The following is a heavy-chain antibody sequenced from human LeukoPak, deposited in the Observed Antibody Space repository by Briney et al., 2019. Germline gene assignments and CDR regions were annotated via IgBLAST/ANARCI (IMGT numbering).Heavy chain of an antibody. V-gene: IGHV3-30*03. D-gene: IGHD4-17*01. CDR1: GFTFSSYG. J-gene: IGHJ4*02. CDR3: ARDRDGDYSFVNY. Sequence: GGSLRLSCAASGFTFSSYGMHWVRQAPGKGLEWVAVISYDGSNKYYADSVKGRFTISRDNSKNTLYLQMNSLRAEDTAVYYCARDRDGDYSFVNYWGQGTLVTVSS. CDR2: ISYDGSNK.